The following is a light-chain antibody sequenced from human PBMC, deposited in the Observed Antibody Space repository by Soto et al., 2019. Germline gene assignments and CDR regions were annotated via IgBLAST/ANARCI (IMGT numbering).Light chain of an antibody. CDR1: QSVSSN. CDR3: QHLET. J-gene: IGKJ1*01. V-gene: IGKV3-15*01. Sequence: EIVMTQSPATLSVSPGERATLSCRASQSVSSNLAWYQQKPGQAPRLLIYGASTRATGIPARFSGSGSGTEFTLTISSLQSEDFAVYYCQHLETFGQGTRWIS. CDR2: GAS.